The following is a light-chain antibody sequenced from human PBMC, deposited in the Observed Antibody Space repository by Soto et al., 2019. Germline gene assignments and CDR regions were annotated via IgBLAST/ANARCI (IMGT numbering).Light chain of an antibody. Sequence: QSVLSQPPSASGSPGQSVTISCTGTSSDVGGYNYVSWYQQDPGKAPKLMIYEVNKRPSGVPDRLSGSKSGNTASLTVSGLQPEDDSDYYCSSYAGSNNVVFGGGTKLTVL. J-gene: IGLJ2*01. V-gene: IGLV2-8*01. CDR3: SSYAGSNNVV. CDR1: SSDVGGYNY. CDR2: EVN.